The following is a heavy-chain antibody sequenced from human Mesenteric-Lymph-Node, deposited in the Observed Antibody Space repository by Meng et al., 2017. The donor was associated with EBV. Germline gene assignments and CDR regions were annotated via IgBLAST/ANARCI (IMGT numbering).Heavy chain of an antibody. D-gene: IGHD4-17*01. J-gene: IGHJ4*02. Sequence: EGPVVGSGGCLVQPGVSLRLSCTASGFTFSNYAMSWVRQAPGKGLEWVSCITGSAATISYADSVKGRFTVSRDNSKNTMYLQMNSLRAEDAAIYYCAKTSVTTRDYFDYWGQGTLVTVSS. CDR2: ITGSAATI. CDR3: AKTSVTTRDYFDY. CDR1: GFTFSNYA. V-gene: IGHV3-23*04.